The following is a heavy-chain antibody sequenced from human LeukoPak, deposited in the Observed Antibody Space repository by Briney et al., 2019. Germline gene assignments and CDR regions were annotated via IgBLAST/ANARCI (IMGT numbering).Heavy chain of an antibody. Sequence: ASVKVSCKSSGYTFTNYYIHWVRQAPGQGLEWMGLINPGGDNTNYAQNFQGRVTMTRDTSASTVYMELSSLRSEDTAVYYCARGIAVAEDAFDIWGQGTMVTVSS. CDR2: INPGGDNT. J-gene: IGHJ3*02. CDR3: ARGIAVAEDAFDI. D-gene: IGHD6-19*01. V-gene: IGHV1-46*01. CDR1: GYTFTNYY.